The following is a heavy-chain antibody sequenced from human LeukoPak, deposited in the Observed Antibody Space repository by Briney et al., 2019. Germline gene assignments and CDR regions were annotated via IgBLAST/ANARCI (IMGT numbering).Heavy chain of an antibody. J-gene: IGHJ6*02. CDR2: IYYSGST. Sequence: SETLSLTCAVYGGSFSGYYWSWIRQPPGKGLEWIGSIYYSGSTYYNPSLKSRVTISVDTSKNQFSLKLSSVTAADTAVYYCASYRYYYYYGMDVWGQGTTVTVSS. CDR3: ASYRYYYYYGMDV. CDR1: GGSFSGYY. V-gene: IGHV4-34*01.